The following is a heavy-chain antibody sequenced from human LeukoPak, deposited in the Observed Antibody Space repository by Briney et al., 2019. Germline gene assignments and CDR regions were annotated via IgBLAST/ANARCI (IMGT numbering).Heavy chain of an antibody. J-gene: IGHJ4*02. CDR1: GCTFTNYY. CDR2: INPRGGST. Sequence: ASVKVSCKASGCTFTNYYIHWVRQAPGQGLEYMGVINPRGGSTSYAQKFQGRVTMARDTSTSTVYMELSSLRSEDTALYYCARAQSVSMIVVVPHLDYWGQGTLVSVSS. CDR3: ARAQSVSMIVVVPHLDY. V-gene: IGHV1-46*01. D-gene: IGHD3-22*01.